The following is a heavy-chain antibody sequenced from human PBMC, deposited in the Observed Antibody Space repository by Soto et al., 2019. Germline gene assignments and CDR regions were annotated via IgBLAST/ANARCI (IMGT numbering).Heavy chain of an antibody. Sequence: GGSLRLSCSASGFTFSSYAMHWVRQAPGKGLEYVSAISSNGGSTSYADSVKGRFTISRDNSKNTLYLQMSSLRAEDTAVYYCVKDSTSSSYYFDYWGQGTLVTVSS. D-gene: IGHD6-6*01. V-gene: IGHV3-64D*06. CDR1: GFTFSSYA. CDR2: ISSNGGST. CDR3: VKDSTSSSYYFDY. J-gene: IGHJ4*02.